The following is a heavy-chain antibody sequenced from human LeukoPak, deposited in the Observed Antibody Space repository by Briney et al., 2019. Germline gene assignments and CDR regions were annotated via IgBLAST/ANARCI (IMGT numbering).Heavy chain of an antibody. V-gene: IGHV4-59*06. CDR3: AKGYSGYEANYYYYYMDV. Sequence: SSETLSLTCTVSGGSISYYYWSWIRQHPGKGLEWIGYIYYSGSTYYNPSLKSRVTISVDTSKNQFSLKLSSVTAAGTAVYYCAKGYSGYEANYYYYYMDVWGKGTTVTVSS. CDR2: IYYSGST. D-gene: IGHD5-12*01. CDR1: GGSISYYY. J-gene: IGHJ6*03.